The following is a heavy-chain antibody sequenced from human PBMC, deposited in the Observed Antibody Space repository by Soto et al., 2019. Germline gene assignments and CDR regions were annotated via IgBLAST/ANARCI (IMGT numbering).Heavy chain of an antibody. CDR3: ARYSGWFIDY. J-gene: IGHJ4*02. CDR2: IKHDGTET. CDR1: GFIFSRHW. V-gene: IGHV3-7*05. Sequence: VQLVESGGDLVRPGGSLRLSCAASGFIFSRHWMTWVRQAPGKGLEGVANIKHDGTETYLVDSVRGRLTISRDNAKNSVYLQMNSLRVEDTAVYYCARYSGWFIDYWGQGTLVTVSS. D-gene: IGHD1-26*01.